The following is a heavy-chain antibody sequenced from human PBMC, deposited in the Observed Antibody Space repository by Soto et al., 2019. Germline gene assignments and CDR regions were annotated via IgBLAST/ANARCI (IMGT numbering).Heavy chain of an antibody. Sequence: SETLSLTCAVSGGSISSGGYSWSWIRQPPGKGLEWIGYIYHSGSTYYNPSLKSRVTISVDRSKNQFSLKLSSVTAADTAVYYCARGKGYCSSTSCPYYYGMDVWGQGTTVTVSS. J-gene: IGHJ6*02. CDR2: IYHSGST. V-gene: IGHV4-30-2*01. D-gene: IGHD2-2*01. CDR1: GGSISSGGYS. CDR3: ARGKGYCSSTSCPYYYGMDV.